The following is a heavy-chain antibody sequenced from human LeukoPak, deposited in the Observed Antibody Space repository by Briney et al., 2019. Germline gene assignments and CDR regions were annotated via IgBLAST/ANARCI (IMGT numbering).Heavy chain of an antibody. V-gene: IGHV3-7*01. CDR2: IKHDGSEK. Sequence: GGSLRLSCVVSGFTFSNYWMNWVRQAPGKGLEWVANIKHDGSEKYYVDSVKGRFSISRDNAKKSLYLQRNSLRAEDTAVYYCARALSHCLDYWGQGTLVTVSS. CDR3: ARALSHCLDY. CDR1: GFTFSNYW. J-gene: IGHJ4*02. D-gene: IGHD3-16*01.